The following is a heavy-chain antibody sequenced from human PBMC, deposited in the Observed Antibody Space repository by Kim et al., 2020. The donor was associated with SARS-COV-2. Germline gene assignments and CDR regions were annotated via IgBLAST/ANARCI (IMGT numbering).Heavy chain of an antibody. Sequence: VGSVTGRFGISRDNARNSVYMQMNSLRAEDTAMYYCARDRRPVACRRFFDYWGQGILVTFSS. D-gene: IGHD6-19*01. J-gene: IGHJ4*02. V-gene: IGHV3-7*01. CDR3: ARDRRPVACRRFFDY.